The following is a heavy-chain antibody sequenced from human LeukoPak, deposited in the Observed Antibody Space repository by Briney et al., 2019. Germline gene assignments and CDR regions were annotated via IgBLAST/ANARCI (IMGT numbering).Heavy chain of an antibody. V-gene: IGHV1-46*01. Sequence: ASVKVSCKASGYTFTSYYMHWVRQAPGQGLEWMGIINPSGGSTSYAQKFQGRVTMTRDTSTSTVYMELSSLRSEDTAVYYCAREARRKAVAGTGFVYWGQGTLVTVSS. J-gene: IGHJ4*02. CDR1: GYTFTSYY. CDR2: INPSGGST. CDR3: AREARRKAVAGTGFVY. D-gene: IGHD6-19*01.